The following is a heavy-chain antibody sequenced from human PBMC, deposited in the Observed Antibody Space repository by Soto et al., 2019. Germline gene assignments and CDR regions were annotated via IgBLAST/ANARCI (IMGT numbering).Heavy chain of an antibody. J-gene: IGHJ6*02. CDR1: VFTFSSYG. Sequence: PVGSLRLSCAASVFTFSSYGMHWVRHSPGKGLEWVAVIPHDGTNKYYGDSVKGRFTISRDDSKNTLYLQMNSLRAEDTAVYYCAKNKFCSSTSCNYYGMDVWGQGTTVTGTS. V-gene: IGHV3-30*02. D-gene: IGHD2-2*01. CDR3: AKNKFCSSTSCNYYGMDV. CDR2: IPHDGTNK.